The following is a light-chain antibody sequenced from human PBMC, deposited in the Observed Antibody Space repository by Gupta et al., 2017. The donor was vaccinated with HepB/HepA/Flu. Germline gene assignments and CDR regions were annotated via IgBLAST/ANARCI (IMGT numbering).Light chain of an antibody. J-gene: IGLJ1*01. CDR3: ATWDDSVSGYV. Sequence: QSVLTQPPSASGAPGQRVTISCSGSSSNIGDNFVYWHFQLPGTAPKLLIFRTHQRPSEVPDRFSASKSGTSASLAISGLRSEDEADYYCATWDDSVSGYVFGTGTRVSVL. CDR1: SSNIGDNF. CDR2: RTH. V-gene: IGLV1-47*01.